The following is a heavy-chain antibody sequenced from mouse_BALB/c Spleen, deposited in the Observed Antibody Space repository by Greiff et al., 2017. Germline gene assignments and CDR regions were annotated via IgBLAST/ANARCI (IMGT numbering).Heavy chain of an antibody. Sequence: QVQLKESGAELMKPGASVKISCKATGYTFSSYWIEWVKQRPGHGLEWIGEILPGSGSTNYNEKFKGKATFTADTSSNTAYMQLSSLTSEDSAVYYCASPGYEGYAMDYWGQGTSVTVSS. CDR2: ILPGSGST. CDR1: GYTFSSYW. V-gene: IGHV1-9*01. J-gene: IGHJ4*01. CDR3: ASPGYEGYAMDY. D-gene: IGHD2-2*01.